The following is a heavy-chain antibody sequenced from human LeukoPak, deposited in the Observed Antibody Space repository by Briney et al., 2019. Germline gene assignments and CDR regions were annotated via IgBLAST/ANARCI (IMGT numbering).Heavy chain of an antibody. CDR3: ARDRGYSYGYWYFDL. CDR1: GASISIYY. Sequence: SETLSLTCTVSGASISIYYWSWIRQPAGKGLDWIGRIYTSGSGNYSPSLKSRVTMSVDTSKNQFSLKLSSVTAAHTAVYYCARDRGYSYGYWYFDLWGRGTLVTVSS. CDR2: IYTSGSG. D-gene: IGHD5-18*01. V-gene: IGHV4-4*07. J-gene: IGHJ2*01.